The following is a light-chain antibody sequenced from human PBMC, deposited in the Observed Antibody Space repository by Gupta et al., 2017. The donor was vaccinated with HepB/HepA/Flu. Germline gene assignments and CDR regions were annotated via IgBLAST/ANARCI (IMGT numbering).Light chain of an antibody. CDR2: IND. V-gene: IGLV1-44*01. CDR1: ISNIGTNN. Sequence: QSVLPQPPSVSGTPGQRVTISCSGSISNIGTNNVNWYNQVPGMAPNLIIFINDQRPSGVPARCSGSTSGTSASLAISGLPSDEEADYYCCAWDDSLNGIYVFGSGTKVTVL. CDR3: CAWDDSLNGIYV. J-gene: IGLJ1*01.